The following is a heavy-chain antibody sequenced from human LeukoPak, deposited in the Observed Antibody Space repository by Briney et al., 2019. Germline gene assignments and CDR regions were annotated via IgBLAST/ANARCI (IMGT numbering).Heavy chain of an antibody. D-gene: IGHD3-9*01. Sequence: ASVNVSCKTSGGTFSSYAISWVRQAPGQGLEWMGAIIPIFGTANYAQKFQGRVTITADESTSTAYMELSSLRSEDTAVYYCARKAGSTGYYIFDYWGQGTLVTVSS. CDR1: GGTFSSYA. J-gene: IGHJ4*02. V-gene: IGHV1-69*13. CDR2: IIPIFGTA. CDR3: ARKAGSTGYYIFDY.